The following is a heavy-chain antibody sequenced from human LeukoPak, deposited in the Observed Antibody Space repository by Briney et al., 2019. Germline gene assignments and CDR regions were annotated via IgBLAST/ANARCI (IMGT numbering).Heavy chain of an antibody. CDR1: GFTFSSYW. Sequence: PGGSLRLSCAASGFTFSSYWMHSVRQAPGKGLVWVSRINSDGSSTSYADSVKGRFTISRDNAKNTLYLQMNSLRAEDTAVYYCASPGGVRGYFPHWGQGTLVTVSS. V-gene: IGHV3-74*01. D-gene: IGHD3-10*01. CDR3: ASPGGVRGYFPH. CDR2: INSDGSST. J-gene: IGHJ1*01.